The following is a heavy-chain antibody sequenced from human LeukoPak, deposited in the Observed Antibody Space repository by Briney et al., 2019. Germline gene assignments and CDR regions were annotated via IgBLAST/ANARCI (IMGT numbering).Heavy chain of an antibody. J-gene: IGHJ3*02. CDR2: ISGSGGST. Sequence: GGSLRLSCAASGFTFSSNAMSWVRQAPGKGLEWVSAISGSGGSTYYADSVKGRFTISRDNSKNTPYLQMNSLRAEDTAVYYCAKGDSSGYYFGNDAFDIWGQGTMVTVSS. D-gene: IGHD3-22*01. CDR3: AKGDSSGYYFGNDAFDI. CDR1: GFTFSSNA. V-gene: IGHV3-23*01.